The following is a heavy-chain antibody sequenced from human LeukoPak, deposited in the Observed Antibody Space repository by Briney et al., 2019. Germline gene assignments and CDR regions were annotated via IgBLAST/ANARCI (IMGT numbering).Heavy chain of an antibody. J-gene: IGHJ4*02. Sequence: SETLSLTCTVSGGSISSYYWSWIRQPAGKGLEWIGRIYTSGSTNYNPSLKSRVTMSVDTSKNQFSLKLSSVTAADTAVYYCARSSRNPGQYYFDYWGQGTLVTVSS. CDR2: IYTSGST. CDR3: ARSSRNPGQYYFDY. CDR1: GGSISSYY. V-gene: IGHV4-4*07.